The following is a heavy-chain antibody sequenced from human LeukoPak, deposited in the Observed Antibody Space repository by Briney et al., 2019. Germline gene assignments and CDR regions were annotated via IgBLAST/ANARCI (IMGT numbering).Heavy chain of an antibody. V-gene: IGHV3-48*02. Sequence: GGSLRLSCAASGFTFSTYSLNWVRQAPGKGLEWVSYISSTSNTIYYADSVKGRFTISRDNAKNSLYLQMNSLRDEDTAVYYCARAGYCSSTSCYGVYYYYGMDVWGQGTTVTVSS. D-gene: IGHD2-2*01. CDR1: GFTFSTYS. J-gene: IGHJ6*02. CDR3: ARAGYCSSTSCYGVYYYYGMDV. CDR2: ISSTSNTI.